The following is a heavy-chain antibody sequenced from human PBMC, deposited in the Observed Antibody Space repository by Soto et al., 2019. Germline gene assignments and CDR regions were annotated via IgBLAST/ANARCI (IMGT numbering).Heavy chain of an antibody. CDR1: GYTFTSYG. CDR2: ISAYNGNT. D-gene: IGHD3-3*01. J-gene: IGHJ2*01. CDR3: ASKSDFWSGYWYFDL. Sequence: ASVKVSCKASGYTFTSYGISWVRQAPGQGLEWMGWISAYNGNTNYAQKLQGRVTMTTDTSTSTAYMELRSLRSDDTAVYYCASKSDFWSGYWYFDLWGRGTLVTVSS. V-gene: IGHV1-18*01.